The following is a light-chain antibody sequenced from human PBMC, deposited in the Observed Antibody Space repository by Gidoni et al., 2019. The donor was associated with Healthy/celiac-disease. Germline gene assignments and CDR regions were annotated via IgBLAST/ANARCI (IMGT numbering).Light chain of an antibody. CDR3: QQYNNWIT. V-gene: IGKV3-15*01. CDR2: GAS. CDR1: QSVSCN. Sequence: IVMTQPPATLSVSPGESATLSCRTSQSVSCNLSWYQQKPGQAPRLLIDGASTSATGIPARCSGSGSGKEFTLTSSSLQAEDFAFYYYQQYNNWITFGQGTRLEIK. J-gene: IGKJ5*01.